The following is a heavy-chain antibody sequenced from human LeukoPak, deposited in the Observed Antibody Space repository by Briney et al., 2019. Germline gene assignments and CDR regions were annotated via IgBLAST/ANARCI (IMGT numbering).Heavy chain of an antibody. V-gene: IGHV3-21*01. Sequence: GGSLRLSCAASGFTFSSYSMNWVRQAPGKGLEWVSSISSSSYIYYADSVKGRFTISRDNAKNSLYLQMNSLRAEDTAVYYCVRDTGYCRGGRCLPFDPWGQGTLVTVSS. J-gene: IGHJ5*02. CDR1: GFTFSSYS. CDR3: VRDTGYCRGGRCLPFDP. D-gene: IGHD2-15*01. CDR2: ISSSSYI.